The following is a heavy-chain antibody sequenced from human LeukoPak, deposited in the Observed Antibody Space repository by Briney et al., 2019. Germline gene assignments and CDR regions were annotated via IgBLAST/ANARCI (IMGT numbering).Heavy chain of an antibody. J-gene: IGHJ3*02. CDR3: ARENYDFWSGYSYAFDI. Sequence: GGSLRLSCAAFGFTFSSYSMNWVRQAPGKGLEWVSSISSSSSYIYYADSVKGRFTISRDNAKNSLYLQMNSLRAEDTAVYYCARENYDFWSGYSYAFDIWGQGTMVAVSS. CDR2: ISSSSSYI. CDR1: GFTFSSYS. V-gene: IGHV3-21*01. D-gene: IGHD3-3*01.